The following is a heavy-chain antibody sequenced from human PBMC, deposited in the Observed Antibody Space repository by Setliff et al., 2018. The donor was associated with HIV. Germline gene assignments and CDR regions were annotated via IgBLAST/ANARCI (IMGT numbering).Heavy chain of an antibody. Sequence: ASETLSLTCSVSGGSVIKDNFYWGWIRQAPAKGLEWIGTLYDTGRTYYNPPLKSRVSIFVDTTKNEFSLNLRSVTAADTAVYFCVNSGYDGDYYYYYMDVWGKGTTVT. D-gene: IGHD5-12*01. V-gene: IGHV4-39*01. CDR2: LYDTGRT. CDR3: VNSGYDGDYYYYYMDV. J-gene: IGHJ6*03. CDR1: GGSVIKDNFY.